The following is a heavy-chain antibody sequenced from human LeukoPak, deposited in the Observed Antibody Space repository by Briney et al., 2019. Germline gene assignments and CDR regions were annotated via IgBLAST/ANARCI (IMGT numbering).Heavy chain of an antibody. D-gene: IGHD3-10*01. CDR2: ISTHNGNT. CDR1: GYTFTSYG. J-gene: IGHJ4*02. CDR3: APERYYGSGSYFDY. Sequence: GASVKVSFKASGYTFTSYGISWVRQAPGQGLEWVAWISTHNGNTDYAQKFQGRVTITTDESTSTAYMELSSLSSEDTAVYYCAPERYYGSGSYFDYWGQGTLVTVSS. V-gene: IGHV1-18*01.